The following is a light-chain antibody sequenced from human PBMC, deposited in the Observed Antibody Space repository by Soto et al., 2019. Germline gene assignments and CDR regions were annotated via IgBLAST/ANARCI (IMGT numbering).Light chain of an antibody. V-gene: IGKV3-20*01. CDR1: QSVNSNS. Sequence: TLSLSPGERATLSCGASQSVNSNSLAWYQQKPGQAPRLLFYAASNRASGVPDRFSASGSGTDFTLTISRLEPEDFAVYHCQQYGSSPLTFGGGTKVDIK. J-gene: IGKJ4*01. CDR2: AAS. CDR3: QQYGSSPLT.